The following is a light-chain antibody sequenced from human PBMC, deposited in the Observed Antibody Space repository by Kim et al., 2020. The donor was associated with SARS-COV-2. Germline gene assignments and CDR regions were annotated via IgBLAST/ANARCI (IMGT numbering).Light chain of an antibody. CDR2: GAS. Sequence: DIQMTQSPSSLSASVGGRVTITCRTSQTISTYLNWYQHKPGKAPKLLIFGASILQSGVPSRFSGSGSGTHFTLTISSLQPEDFTSYYCQQSYTAPHTFGQGTKLEI. V-gene: IGKV1-39*01. CDR1: QTISTY. CDR3: QQSYTAPHT. J-gene: IGKJ2*01.